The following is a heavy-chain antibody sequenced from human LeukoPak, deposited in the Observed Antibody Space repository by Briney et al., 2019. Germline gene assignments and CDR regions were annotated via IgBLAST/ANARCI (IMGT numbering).Heavy chain of an antibody. CDR3: ARAIVFTSSFDY. V-gene: IGHV3-30-3*01. J-gene: IGHJ4*02. D-gene: IGHD1-26*01. CDR1: GFTFSSYA. Sequence: GRTLRLSCAASGFTFSSYAMHWVRQAPGKGLEGVAVISYDGSNKYYADSVKGRFTISRDNSKSTLYLQMNSLRAEDTAVYYCARAIVFTSSFDYWGQGTLATVSS. CDR2: ISYDGSNK.